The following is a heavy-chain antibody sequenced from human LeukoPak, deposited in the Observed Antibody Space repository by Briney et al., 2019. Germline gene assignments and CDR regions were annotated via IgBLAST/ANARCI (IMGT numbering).Heavy chain of an antibody. CDR1: GGSISSGGYY. D-gene: IGHD2-8*01. CDR3: ARESTVLTPYYYYYYYMDV. J-gene: IGHJ6*03. CDR2: IYHSGST. Sequence: SQTLSLTCTVSGGSISSGGYYWSWIRQPPGKGLEWIGYIYHSGSTYYNPSLKSRVTISVDRSKNQFSLKLSSVTAADTAVHYCARESTVLTPYYYYYYYMDVWGTGTTVTVSS. V-gene: IGHV4-30-2*01.